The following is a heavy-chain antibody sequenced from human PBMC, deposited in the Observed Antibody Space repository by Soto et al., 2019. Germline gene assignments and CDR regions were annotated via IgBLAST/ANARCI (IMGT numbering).Heavy chain of an antibody. J-gene: IGHJ4*02. CDR3: ARDRLASVVIEGTFY. Sequence: PGGSLRLSCAASGFTFSSYAMSWVRQAPGKGLEWVSSISVNGDETYYADSVKGRFTISRDNSKNTLYLQLNSLRADDAALYYCARDRLASVVIEGTFYWGQGTLVTVSS. CDR2: ISVNGDET. D-gene: IGHD2-2*01. CDR1: GFTFSSYA. V-gene: IGHV3-23*01.